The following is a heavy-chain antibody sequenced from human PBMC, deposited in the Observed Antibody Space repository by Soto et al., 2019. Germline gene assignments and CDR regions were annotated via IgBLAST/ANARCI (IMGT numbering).Heavy chain of an antibody. Sequence: SETLSLTCSVFGASITSHYWSWIRQSPGKGLQWIGNIHYSGITNYSPSLKSRVTISVATSKDQFSLRLTSVTAADTAVYYCTRDLSPAHIVFWGPGLLVTVSS. CDR2: IHYSGIT. CDR3: TRDLSPAHIVF. CDR1: GASITSHY. J-gene: IGHJ4*02. V-gene: IGHV4-59*11.